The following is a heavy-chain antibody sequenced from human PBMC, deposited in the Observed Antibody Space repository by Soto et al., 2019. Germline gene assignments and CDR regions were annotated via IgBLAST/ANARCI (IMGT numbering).Heavy chain of an antibody. CDR2: IIPYNGKT. J-gene: IGHJ4*02. Sequence: QAQLVQSGAEVKKPGASVKVSCKASGYTFTNYGISWVRQAPGQGLEWMGWIIPYNGKTDYAQHLQGRVTMTTDTSTSTAYRGLRSLRSAATAGYYCARGDTVVVPSAMPGFSFDFWGQGTLVTVSS. D-gene: IGHD2-2*01. V-gene: IGHV1-18*01. CDR1: GYTFTNYG. CDR3: ARGDTVVVPSAMPGFSFDF.